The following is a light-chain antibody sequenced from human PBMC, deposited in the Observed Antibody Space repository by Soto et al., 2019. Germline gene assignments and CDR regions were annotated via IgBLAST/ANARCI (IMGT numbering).Light chain of an antibody. Sequence: QSALTQPRSVSASPGQSVTISCTGTSSDVGRYDYVSWYQQHPGKAPKLIVYDVTERPSGVPDRFSGSKSGNTASLTISGLQAEDEADYSCCSFAGSYVFATGTKVTVL. CDR3: CSFAGSYV. CDR1: SSDVGRYDY. V-gene: IGLV2-11*01. CDR2: DVT. J-gene: IGLJ1*01.